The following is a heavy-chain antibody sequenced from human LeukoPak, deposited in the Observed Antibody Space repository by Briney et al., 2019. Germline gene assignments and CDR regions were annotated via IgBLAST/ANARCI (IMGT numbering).Heavy chain of an antibody. CDR3: AKDPFYSSGWYRSADLDY. J-gene: IGHJ4*02. D-gene: IGHD6-19*01. Sequence: GASVKVSCKASGYTITSYDINWVRQATGQGLEWMGWMNPNSGNTGYAQKFQGRVTITRNTSISTAYMELSSLRSEDTAVYYCAKDPFYSSGWYRSADLDYWGQGTLVTVSS. CDR2: MNPNSGNT. CDR1: GYTITSYD. V-gene: IGHV1-8*03.